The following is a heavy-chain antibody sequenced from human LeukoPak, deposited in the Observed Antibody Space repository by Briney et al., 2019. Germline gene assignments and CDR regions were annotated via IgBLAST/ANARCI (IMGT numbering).Heavy chain of an antibody. J-gene: IGHJ6*02. CDR1: GFTFDDYA. CDR2: ISWNSGSI. Sequence: RSLRLSCAASGFTFDDYAMHWVRQAPGKGLEWVSGISWNSGSIGYADSVKGRFTISRDNAKNSLYLQMNSLRAEDTALYYCAKDPGQYYGMDVWGQGTTVTVSS. D-gene: IGHD3-10*01. V-gene: IGHV3-9*01. CDR3: AKDPGQYYGMDV.